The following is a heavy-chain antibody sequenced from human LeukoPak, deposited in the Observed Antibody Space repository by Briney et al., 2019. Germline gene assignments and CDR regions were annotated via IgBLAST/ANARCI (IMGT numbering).Heavy chain of an antibody. Sequence: GGSLRLSCAASGLSFDDYSMHWVRQAPGKGLEWVSLISWDGGNTCYAYSVKGRFTISRHNSENSLYLQMNSLRKEGTALYYCAISMVRGLFQYWGEGTLVTVSS. CDR3: AISMVRGLFQY. V-gene: IGHV3-43*01. D-gene: IGHD3-10*01. CDR2: ISWDGGNT. J-gene: IGHJ4*02. CDR1: GLSFDDYS.